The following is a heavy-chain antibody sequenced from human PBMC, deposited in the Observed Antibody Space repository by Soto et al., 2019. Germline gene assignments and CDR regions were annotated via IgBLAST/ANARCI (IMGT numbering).Heavy chain of an antibody. CDR1: GFTFDDYA. CDR3: VKDSKVSGVRQGLDF. J-gene: IGHJ4*02. V-gene: IGHV3-9*01. D-gene: IGHD7-27*01. Sequence: SLRLSCAGSGFTFDDYAMHWVRQAPGEGLEWVAGIIWNSAYIVYADSVKGRFTISRDNAKNSLHLQMDSLRAEDTALYYCVKDSKVSGVRQGLDFWGPGTLVTVFS. CDR2: IIWNSAYI.